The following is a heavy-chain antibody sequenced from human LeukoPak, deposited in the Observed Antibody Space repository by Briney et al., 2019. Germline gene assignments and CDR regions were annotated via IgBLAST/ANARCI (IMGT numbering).Heavy chain of an antibody. CDR1: GFTFKNYA. J-gene: IGHJ4*02. V-gene: IGHV3-30*18. CDR2: ISYDGSNE. Sequence: QTGGSLRLSCAASGFTFKNYALTWARKAPGKGLEWVAVISYDGSNEYYADSVKGRFTISRDNSKNTLYLQMSSLRAEDTAVYYCAKEFDRGLPDYWGQGTLVTVPS. CDR3: AKEFDRGLPDY. D-gene: IGHD2-21*01.